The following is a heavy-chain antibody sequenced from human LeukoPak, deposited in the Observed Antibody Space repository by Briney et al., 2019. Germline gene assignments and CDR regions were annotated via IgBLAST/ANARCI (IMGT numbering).Heavy chain of an antibody. J-gene: IGHJ6*02. CDR2: IYYSGST. Sequence: SSETLSLTCTVSGGSISSYHWSWIRQPPGKGLEWIGYIYYSGSTNYNPSLKSRVTISVDTSKNQFSLKLSSVTAADTAVYYCARDLIAAAGPGYYYGMDVWGQGTTVTVSS. CDR3: ARDLIAAAGPGYYYGMDV. D-gene: IGHD6-13*01. V-gene: IGHV4-59*01. CDR1: GGSISSYH.